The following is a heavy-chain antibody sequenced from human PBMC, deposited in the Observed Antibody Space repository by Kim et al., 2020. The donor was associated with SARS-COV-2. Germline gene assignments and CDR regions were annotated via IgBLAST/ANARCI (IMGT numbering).Heavy chain of an antibody. CDR2: ISGAGGST. D-gene: IGHD4-4*01. J-gene: IGHJ2*01. CDR3: AKRADNSNFVYWYFDL. Sequence: GGSLRLSCSGSGFTFSNHAMSWVRQAPGKGLEWVSGISGAGGSTNYAESVKGRFIISRDNSKNTLYLQVNSLRAEDTAVYYCAKRADNSNFVYWYFDLWG. V-gene: IGHV3-23*01. CDR1: GFTFSNHA.